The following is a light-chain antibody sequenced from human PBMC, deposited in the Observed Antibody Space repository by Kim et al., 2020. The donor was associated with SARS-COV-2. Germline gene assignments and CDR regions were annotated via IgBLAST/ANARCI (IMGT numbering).Light chain of an antibody. CDR2: QDT. Sequence: SYELTQPPSVSVSPGQTANITCSGETLGVKFACWHQQKPGQSPVLVIYQDTKRPSGIPERFSGSNSGNTATLTISGTQAMDEADYYCQASDSSPHVVFGG. V-gene: IGLV3-1*01. J-gene: IGLJ2*01. CDR1: TLGVKF. CDR3: QASDSSPHVV.